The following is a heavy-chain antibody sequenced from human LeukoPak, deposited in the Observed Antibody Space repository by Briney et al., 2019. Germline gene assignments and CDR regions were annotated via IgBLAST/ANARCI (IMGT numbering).Heavy chain of an antibody. CDR2: IRYDGSNK. Sequence: PGGSLRLSCAVSGFTFSSYGMHWVRQAPGKGLEWVAFIRYDGSNKYYADSVKGRFTISRDNSKNTLYLQMNSLRAEDTAVYYCARNSPGYSSGWYAYWGQGTLVTVSS. J-gene: IGHJ4*02. CDR3: ARNSPGYSSGWYAY. D-gene: IGHD6-19*01. CDR1: GFTFSSYG. V-gene: IGHV3-30*02.